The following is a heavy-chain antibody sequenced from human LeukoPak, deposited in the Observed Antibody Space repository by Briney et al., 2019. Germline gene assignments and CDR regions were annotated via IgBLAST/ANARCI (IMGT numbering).Heavy chain of an antibody. D-gene: IGHD1/OR15-1a*01. J-gene: IGHJ4*02. CDR2: IYYSGST. Sequence: SETLSLTCTVSGGSISSSSYYWGWIRQPPGKGLEWIGSIYYSGSTYYNPSLKSRVTISVDTSKNQFSLKLSSVTAADTAVYYCARDSSFTRTRPYDYWGQGTLVTVSS. V-gene: IGHV4-39*07. CDR1: GGSISSSSYY. CDR3: ARDSSFTRTRPYDY.